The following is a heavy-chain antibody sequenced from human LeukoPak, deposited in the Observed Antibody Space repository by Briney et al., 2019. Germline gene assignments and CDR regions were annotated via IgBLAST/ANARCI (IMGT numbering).Heavy chain of an antibody. CDR2: IYYSGST. J-gene: IGHJ4*02. D-gene: IGHD3-22*01. V-gene: IGHV4-39*01. CDR3: AIHTYYDSSGYYY. Sequence: SETLSLTCTVSGGSISSSSYYWGWIRQPPGTGLEWIGSIYYSGSTYYNPSLKSRVTISVDTSKNQFSLKLSSVTAADTAVYYCAIHTYYDSSGYYYWGQGTLVTVSS. CDR1: GGSISSSSYY.